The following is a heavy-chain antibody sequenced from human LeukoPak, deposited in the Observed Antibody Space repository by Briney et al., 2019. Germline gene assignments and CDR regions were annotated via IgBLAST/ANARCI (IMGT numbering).Heavy chain of an antibody. D-gene: IGHD5-18*01. CDR3: ARVHRGYSYGRLDY. V-gene: IGHV3-48*02. CDR1: GFTFSFYS. Sequence: SGGSLRLSCAASGFTFSFYSMNWVRQAPGKGLEWVSYISSSDNTIHYADSVKGRFTISRDNAKNSLYLEMNSLRDEDTAVYYCARVHRGYSYGRLDYWGRGTLVTVSS. J-gene: IGHJ4*02. CDR2: ISSSDNTI.